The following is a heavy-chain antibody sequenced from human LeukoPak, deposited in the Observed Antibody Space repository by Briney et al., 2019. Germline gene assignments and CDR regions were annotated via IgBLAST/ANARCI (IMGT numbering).Heavy chain of an antibody. CDR1: GFTFSSYS. CDR3: AGTDSSGYYPY. V-gene: IGHV3-23*01. Sequence: GGSLRLSCAASGFTFSSYSMSWVRQAPGKGLEWVSAISGSGGSTYYADSVKGRFTISRDNSKNTLYLQMNSLRAEDTAVYYCAGTDSSGYYPYWGQGTLVTVSS. CDR2: ISGSGGST. J-gene: IGHJ4*02. D-gene: IGHD3-22*01.